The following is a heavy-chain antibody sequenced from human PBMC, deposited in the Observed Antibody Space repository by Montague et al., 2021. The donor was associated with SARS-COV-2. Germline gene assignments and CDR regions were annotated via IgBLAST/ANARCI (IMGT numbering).Heavy chain of an antibody. CDR1: GGSTSGSSYY. CDR3: ARGLDP. CDR2: IYYSGST. V-gene: IGHV4-39*01. J-gene: IGHJ5*02. Sequence: SETLSLTCTVSGGSTSGSSYYWGWIRQPPGKGLEWIGSIYYSGSTYYNPSLKSRVTISVDTSKNQFSLKLSSVTAADTAVYYCARGLDPWGQGTLVTVSS.